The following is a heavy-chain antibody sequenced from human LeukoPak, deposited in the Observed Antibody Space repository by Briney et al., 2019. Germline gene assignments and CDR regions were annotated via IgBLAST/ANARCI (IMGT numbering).Heavy chain of an antibody. V-gene: IGHV3-9*01. D-gene: IGHD2-2*02. J-gene: IGHJ5*02. Sequence: PGGSQTLSCTPSGFLFYDYAMHWLRQAPGKGREWVSGISWKIGSVGYADSVKGRFTISRDHAKNPLYLQMNSLRAEDTALYLCAKGYCSSTSCYTAGWFDPWGQGTLVTVSS. CDR2: ISWKIGSV. CDR1: GFLFYDYA. CDR3: AKGYCSSTSCYTAGWFDP.